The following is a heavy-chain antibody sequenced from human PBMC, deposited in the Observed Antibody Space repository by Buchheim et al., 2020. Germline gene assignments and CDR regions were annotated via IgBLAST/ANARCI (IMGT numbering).Heavy chain of an antibody. CDR3: ARGGESSGWYGYYYYYGMDV. V-gene: IGHV4-4*02. Sequence: QVQLQESGPGLVKPSGTLSLTCAVSGGSISSSNWWSWVRQPPGKGLEWIGEIYYSGSTHYTPSLKSRVTISVDKSKHQFSLKLSSVTAADTAVYYCARGGESSGWYGYYYYYGMDVWGQGTT. CDR1: GGSISSSNW. CDR2: IYYSGST. D-gene: IGHD6-19*01. J-gene: IGHJ6*02.